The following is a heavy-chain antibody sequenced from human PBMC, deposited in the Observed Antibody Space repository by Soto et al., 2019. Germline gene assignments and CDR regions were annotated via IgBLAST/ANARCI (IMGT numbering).Heavy chain of an antibody. V-gene: IGHV1-18*01. CDR1: SYTFTSFG. D-gene: IGHD4-17*01. J-gene: IGHJ3*01. Sequence: ASVKVSCKASSYTFTSFGISWLRQAPGQGLEWMGGVSGYNRNTDYAQRLQGRVTMTTDTSTSTAYMELMSLRSDDTAVYYCPRDWSYGDNVDVFDLWGQGTMVTVSS. CDR3: PRDWSYGDNVDVFDL. CDR2: VSGYNRNT.